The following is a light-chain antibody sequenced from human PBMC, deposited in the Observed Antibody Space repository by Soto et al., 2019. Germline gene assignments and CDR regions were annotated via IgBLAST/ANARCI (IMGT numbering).Light chain of an antibody. CDR1: SGSVSTSYY. V-gene: IGLV8-61*01. CDR3: VLYMGSGIWV. CDR2: STN. Sequence: QTVVTQEPSFSVSPGRAVTLTCGLSSGSVSTSYYPSWYQLTPGQAPRTLISSTNTRSSGVPDRFSGSILGNKAALTITGGQADDESDYYCVLYMGSGIWVFGGGTKLTVL. J-gene: IGLJ3*02.